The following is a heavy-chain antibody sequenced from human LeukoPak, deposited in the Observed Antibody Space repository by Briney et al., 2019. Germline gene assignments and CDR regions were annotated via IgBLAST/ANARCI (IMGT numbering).Heavy chain of an antibody. CDR2: IYYSGST. CDR3: ARRGVGYSSRWYFDY. V-gene: IGHV4-59*08. Sequence: PSETLSLTCTVSGGSISSYYWSWIRQPPGKGLEWIGYIYYSGSTNYNPSLKSRVTISVDTSKNQFSLKLSSVTAADTAVYYCARRGVGYSSRWYFDYWGQGTLVTVSS. CDR1: GGSISSYY. D-gene: IGHD6-13*01. J-gene: IGHJ4*02.